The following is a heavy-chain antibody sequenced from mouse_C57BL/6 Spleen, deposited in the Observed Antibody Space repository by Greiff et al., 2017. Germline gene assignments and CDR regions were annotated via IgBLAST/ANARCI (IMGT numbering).Heavy chain of an antibody. CDR1: GYTFTSYW. Sequence: VQLQQSGAELVKPGASVKLSCKASGYTFTSYWMHWVKQRPGQGLEWIGMIHPNSGSTNYNEKFKSKATLPLDKSSSTAYMQLSSLTSEDSAVYYCARYYGSLYWGQVTLVTVSA. CDR2: IHPNSGST. J-gene: IGHJ3*01. CDR3: ARYYGSLY. D-gene: IGHD1-1*01. V-gene: IGHV1-64*01.